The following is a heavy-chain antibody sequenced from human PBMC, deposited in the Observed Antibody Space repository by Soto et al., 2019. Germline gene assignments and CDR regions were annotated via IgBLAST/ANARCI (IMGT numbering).Heavy chain of an antibody. CDR2: ISSNGGST. Sequence: GGSLRLSCAASGFTFSSYAMHWVRQAPGKGLEYVSAISSNGGSTYYANSVKGRFTISRDNSKNTLYLQMGSLRAEDMAVYYCAREGCTNGVCYFDYWGQGTLVTVSS. D-gene: IGHD2-8*01. CDR1: GFTFSSYA. V-gene: IGHV3-64*01. J-gene: IGHJ4*02. CDR3: AREGCTNGVCYFDY.